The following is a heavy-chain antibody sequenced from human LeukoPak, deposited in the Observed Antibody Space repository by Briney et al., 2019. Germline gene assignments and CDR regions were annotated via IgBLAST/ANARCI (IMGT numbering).Heavy chain of an antibody. CDR1: GFTFSSHA. CDR3: AKDLSSIAAAGTPLDY. CDR2: LSGSGYNT. V-gene: IGHV3-23*01. Sequence: GGSLRLSCAASGFTFSSHALSWVRQAPGKGLEWVSSLSGSGYNTYYADSVKGRFTISRDNSKNTVYLQMNSLRAEDTAVYYCAKDLSSIAAAGTPLDYWGQGTLVTVSS. D-gene: IGHD6-13*01. J-gene: IGHJ4*02.